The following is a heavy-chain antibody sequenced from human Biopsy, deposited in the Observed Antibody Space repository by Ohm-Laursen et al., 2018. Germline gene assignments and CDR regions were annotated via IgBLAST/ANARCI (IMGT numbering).Heavy chain of an antibody. Sequence: SETLSLTCAVYGGSFIGFYWSLIPQAPGEGLGWIGFISNSGNTNYNPSLKSRVTISADTSKNQFSLKLGSVTVADTAVFYCARRGSGGRSFDYWGQGSLVTVSS. J-gene: IGHJ4*02. V-gene: IGHV4-59*08. D-gene: IGHD2-15*01. CDR1: GGSFIGFY. CDR2: ISNSGNT. CDR3: ARRGSGGRSFDY.